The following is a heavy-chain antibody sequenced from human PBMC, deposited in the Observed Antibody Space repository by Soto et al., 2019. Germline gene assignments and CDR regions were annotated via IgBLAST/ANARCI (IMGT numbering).Heavy chain of an antibody. D-gene: IGHD4-17*01. Sequence: SVKVSCKASGGTFSSYTIIWVRQAPGQGLEWMGRIIPILGIANYAQKFQGRVTITADKSTSTAYMELSSLRSEDTAVYYCARSTGTGAFDIWVQGTMVTVSS. J-gene: IGHJ3*02. CDR2: IIPILGIA. CDR1: GGTFSSYT. V-gene: IGHV1-69*02. CDR3: ARSTGTGAFDI.